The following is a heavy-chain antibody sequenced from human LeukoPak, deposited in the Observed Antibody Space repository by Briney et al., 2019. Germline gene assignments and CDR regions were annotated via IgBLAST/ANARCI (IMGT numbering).Heavy chain of an antibody. V-gene: IGHV3-21*01. Sequence: PGGSLRLPCAASGFTFSSYSMNWVRQAPGKGLEWVSSISTSSIYIYYADSVKGRFTISRDNAKKSVHLQMNSLRAEDTAVYYCARGASVVAGSDNAFDIWGQGTMVTVSS. CDR3: ARGASVVAGSDNAFDI. CDR1: GFTFSSYS. CDR2: ISTSSIYI. D-gene: IGHD6-19*01. J-gene: IGHJ3*02.